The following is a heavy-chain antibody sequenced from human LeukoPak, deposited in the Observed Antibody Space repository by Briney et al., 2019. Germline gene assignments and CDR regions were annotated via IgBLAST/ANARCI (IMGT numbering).Heavy chain of an antibody. CDR1: GFMFSSYW. D-gene: IGHD1-26*01. CDR2: INSDGSGT. J-gene: IGHJ4*02. CDR3: ARWTTSGSFDY. V-gene: IGHV3-74*01. Sequence: GGCLRPACAADGFMFSSYWAHSVSQPPGNGRVLVSRINSDGSGTRYVDSVKGRYTIYRDNAKNTLYLQMNSLKAEDTALYYCARWTTSGSFDYWGQGTLVTVSS.